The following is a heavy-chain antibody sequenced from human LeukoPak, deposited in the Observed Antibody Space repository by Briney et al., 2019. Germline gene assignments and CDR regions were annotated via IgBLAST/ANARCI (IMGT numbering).Heavy chain of an antibody. J-gene: IGHJ4*02. Sequence: LRLSCAASGFSFSSYGMHWVRQAPGKGLEWVAFIRYDGSNKYYADSVKDRFTISRDNSKNPLYLQMNSLRGEDTALYHCAKDLSDYGGLRPYFDYWGQGTLVTVSS. V-gene: IGHV3-30*02. CDR2: IRYDGSNK. CDR1: GFSFSSYG. D-gene: IGHD4-23*01. CDR3: AKDLSDYGGLRPYFDY.